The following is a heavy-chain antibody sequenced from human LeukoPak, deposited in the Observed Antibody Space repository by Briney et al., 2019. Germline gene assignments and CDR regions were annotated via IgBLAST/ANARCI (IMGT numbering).Heavy chain of an antibody. V-gene: IGHV1-8*03. D-gene: IGHD2-15*01. J-gene: IGHJ4*02. CDR3: ARVGSLSDCSGGSCYHFDY. Sequence: GASVKVSCKASGYTFTSYDINWVRQATGQGLEWMGWMNPNSGNTGYAQKFQGRVTFTRDTSITTAYMELSSLRPEGTAVYYCARVGSLSDCSGGSCYHFDYWGQGTLVTVSS. CDR1: GYTFTSYD. CDR2: MNPNSGNT.